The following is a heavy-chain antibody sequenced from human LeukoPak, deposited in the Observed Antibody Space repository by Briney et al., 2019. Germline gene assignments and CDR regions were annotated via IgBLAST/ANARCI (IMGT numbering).Heavy chain of an antibody. CDR3: ARVVRGLVRGAMNFDY. CDR2: IYYSGST. D-gene: IGHD3-10*01. J-gene: IGHJ4*02. Sequence: ETLSLTCTVSGGSISSSSYYWGWIRQPPGKGLEWIGSIYYSGSTYYNPSLKSRVTISVDTSKNQFSLKLSSVTAADTAVYYCARVVRGLVRGAMNFDYWGQGTLVTVSS. V-gene: IGHV4-39*07. CDR1: GGSISSSSYY.